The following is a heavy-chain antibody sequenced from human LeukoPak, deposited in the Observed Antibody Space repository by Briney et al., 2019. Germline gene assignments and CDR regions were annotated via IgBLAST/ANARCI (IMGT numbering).Heavy chain of an antibody. CDR3: TRARLRAAAGNYYFDY. J-gene: IGHJ4*02. V-gene: IGHV3-49*04. CDR1: GFTFGDYA. Sequence: AGRSLRLSCTASGFTFGDYAMSWVRQAPGKGLEWVGFIRSKAYGGTTEYAASVKGRFTISRDDSKSIAYLQMNSLKTEDTAVYYCTRARLRAAAGNYYFDYWGQGTLVTVSS. CDR2: IRSKAYGGTT. D-gene: IGHD6-13*01.